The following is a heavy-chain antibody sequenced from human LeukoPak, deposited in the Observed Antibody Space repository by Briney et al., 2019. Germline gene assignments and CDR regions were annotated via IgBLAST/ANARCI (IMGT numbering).Heavy chain of an antibody. V-gene: IGHV3-33*01. Sequence: HPRGSLRLSCEASGFTFSRFGIHWVRQAPGKGVEWVAVIWYDGGEQDYADSVKGRFTISGDSSKNTMYLQVSSLRAEDTAVYYCARDRWYDGSGYIAAFDYWGQGTLVTVS. D-gene: IGHD3-22*01. CDR3: ARDRWYDGSGYIAAFDY. CDR1: GFTFSRFG. J-gene: IGHJ4*02. CDR2: IWYDGGEQ.